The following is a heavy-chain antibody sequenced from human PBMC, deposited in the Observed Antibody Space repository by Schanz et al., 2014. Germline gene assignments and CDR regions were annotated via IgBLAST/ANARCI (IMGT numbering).Heavy chain of an antibody. V-gene: IGHV3-11*04. Sequence: QVQLVESGGGLVKPGGSLRLSCAASGFTFSDYYMTWIRQAPGKGLEWVSYISSGGRAIHYADSVKGRFTISRDNAKNSLYLQMNSLTAEDTAVYYCAKYGTGKGVSFEYWGQGTLVTVSS. CDR3: AKYGTGKGVSFEY. J-gene: IGHJ4*02. D-gene: IGHD1-26*01. CDR1: GFTFSDYY. CDR2: ISSGGRAI.